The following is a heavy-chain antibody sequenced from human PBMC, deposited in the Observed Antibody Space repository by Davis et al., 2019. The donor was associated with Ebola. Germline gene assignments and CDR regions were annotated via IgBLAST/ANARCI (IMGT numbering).Heavy chain of an antibody. Sequence: SETLSLTCTVSGASISSSIDYWGWIRQPPGKGLEWIGNIHYSGITYYNPSLKSRLTISIDTSKNQFSLKLSSVTAADTAVYYCATLPGYYWGQGTLVTVSS. V-gene: IGHV4-39*01. D-gene: IGHD5-12*01. J-gene: IGHJ4*02. CDR3: ATLPGYY. CDR1: GASISSSIDY. CDR2: IHYSGIT.